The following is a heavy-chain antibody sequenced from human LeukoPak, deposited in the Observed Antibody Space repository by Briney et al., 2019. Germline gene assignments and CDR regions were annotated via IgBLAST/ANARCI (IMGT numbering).Heavy chain of an antibody. J-gene: IGHJ5*02. V-gene: IGHV1-18*01. D-gene: IGHD3-10*02. CDR3: ARSRFGELGRLYWFDP. CDR1: GYTFTSYG. CDR2: ISAYNGNT. Sequence: ASVKVSCKASGYTFTSYGISWVRQAPGRGLEWMGWISAYNGNTNYAQKLQGRVTMTTDTSTSTAYMELRSLRSDDTAVYYCARSRFGELGRLYWFDPWGQGTLVTVSS.